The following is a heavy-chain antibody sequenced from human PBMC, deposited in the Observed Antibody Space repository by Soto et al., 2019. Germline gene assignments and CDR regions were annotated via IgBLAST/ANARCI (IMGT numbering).Heavy chain of an antibody. CDR2: IYYSGST. J-gene: IGHJ5*02. CDR1: GDSVTSGSYF. Sequence: PSETLSLTCTVSGDSVTSGSYFWNWIRQSPGKGLEWIGYIYYSGSTTYNPSLKSRVSISVDRSKNQFSLTLNSVTAADTAVYFCAKDPHYHQQLVPWWFDPWGQGTLVTVSS. D-gene: IGHD6-13*01. CDR3: AKDPHYHQQLVPWWFDP. V-gene: IGHV4-61*01.